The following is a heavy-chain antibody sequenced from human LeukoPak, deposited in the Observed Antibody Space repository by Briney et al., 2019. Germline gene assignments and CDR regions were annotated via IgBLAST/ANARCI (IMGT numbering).Heavy chain of an antibody. CDR3: ARESWDCSGGSCYTWI. CDR2: IYTSGST. V-gene: IGHV4-4*07. J-gene: IGHJ4*02. D-gene: IGHD2-15*01. Sequence: SETLSLTCTVSGGSISSYYWSWIRQPAGKGLEWIGRIYTSGSTNYNPSLKSRVTISVDTSKNQFSLKLSSVTAADTAVYHCARESWDCSGGSCYTWIWGQGTLVTVSS. CDR1: GGSISSYY.